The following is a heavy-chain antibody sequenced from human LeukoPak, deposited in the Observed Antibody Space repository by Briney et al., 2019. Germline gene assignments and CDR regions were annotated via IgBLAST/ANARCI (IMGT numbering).Heavy chain of an antibody. CDR1: GFTFSSYA. D-gene: IGHD4-23*01. J-gene: IGHJ4*02. CDR2: ISGSGGST. CDR3: AKQGTGGNSFDN. Sequence: PGGSLRLSCAASGFTFSSYAMSWVRQAPGEGLEWVSAISGSGGSTYYADSVKGRFTISRDNSKNTLYLQMNSLRAEDTAVYYCAKQGTGGNSFDNWGQGTLVTVSS. V-gene: IGHV3-23*01.